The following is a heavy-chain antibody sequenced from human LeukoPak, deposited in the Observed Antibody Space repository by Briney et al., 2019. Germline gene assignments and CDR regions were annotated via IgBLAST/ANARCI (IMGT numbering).Heavy chain of an antibody. J-gene: IGHJ4*02. CDR1: GFTFSSYA. V-gene: IGHV3-23*01. CDR2: ISGGGGST. CDR3: AKDRPGYCSGGSCYFDY. D-gene: IGHD2-15*01. Sequence: SGGSLRLSCAASGFTFSSYAMSWVRQAPGKGLEWVSAISGGGGSTYYADSVKGRFTISRDNSKNTLYLQMNSLRAEDTAVYYCAKDRPGYCSGGSCYFDYWGQGTLVTVSS.